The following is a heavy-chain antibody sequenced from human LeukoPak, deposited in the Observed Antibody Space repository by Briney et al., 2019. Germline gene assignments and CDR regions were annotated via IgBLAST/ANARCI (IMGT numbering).Heavy chain of an antibody. J-gene: IGHJ4*02. V-gene: IGHV3-30*18. CDR1: GFTFSSYA. CDR3: AKSGIAAAGQRGYFDY. Sequence: PGGSLRLSCAASGFTFSSYAMHWVRQAPGKGLEWVAGISYDGSNKYYADSVKGRFTISRDNSKNTVYLQMNSLRGEDTAVYYCAKSGIAAAGQRGYFDYWGQGTLVTVSS. CDR2: ISYDGSNK. D-gene: IGHD6-13*01.